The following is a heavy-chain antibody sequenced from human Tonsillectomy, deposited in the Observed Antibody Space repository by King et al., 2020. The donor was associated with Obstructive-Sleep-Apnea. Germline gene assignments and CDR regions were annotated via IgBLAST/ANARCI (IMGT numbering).Heavy chain of an antibody. V-gene: IGHV1-24*01. D-gene: IGHD3-9*01. CDR1: GYTLTELS. CDR3: ATVVQNYYDILTGYLDFDY. J-gene: IGHJ4*02. CDR2: FDPEDGET. Sequence: QLVQSGAEVKKPGASVKVSCKVSGYTLTELSMHWVRQAPGKGLEWMGGFDPEDGETIYAQKFQGRVTMTEDTSTDTAYMELSSLRSEDTAVYYCATVVQNYYDILTGYLDFDYWGQGTLVTVSS.